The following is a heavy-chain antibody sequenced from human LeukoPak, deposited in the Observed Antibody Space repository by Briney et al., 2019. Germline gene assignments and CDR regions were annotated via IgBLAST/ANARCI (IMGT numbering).Heavy chain of an antibody. Sequence: PSETLSLTCAVYGGSFSGYYWSWIRQPPGKGLEWIGEINHSGSTNYNPSLKSRVTISVDTSKNQFSLKLSSVTAADTAVYYCASQIRIAVAGFDYWGQGTLVTVSS. CDR2: INHSGST. CDR1: GGSFSGYY. J-gene: IGHJ4*02. CDR3: ASQIRIAVAGFDY. V-gene: IGHV4-34*01. D-gene: IGHD6-19*01.